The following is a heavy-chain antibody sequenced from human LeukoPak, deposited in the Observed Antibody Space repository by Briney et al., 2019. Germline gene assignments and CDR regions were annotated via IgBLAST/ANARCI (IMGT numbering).Heavy chain of an antibody. V-gene: IGHV1-2*02. CDR3: ARGPDIVVVVAATPEIDY. D-gene: IGHD2-15*01. CDR1: GYTFTGYY. CDR2: INGNSGGT. J-gene: IGHJ4*02. Sequence: ASVKVSCKASGYTFTGYYMHWVRQAPGQGLEWMGWINGNSGGTNYAQKFQGRVTMTRDTSTSTVYMELSSLRSEDTAVYYCARGPDIVVVVAATPEIDYWGQGTLVTVSS.